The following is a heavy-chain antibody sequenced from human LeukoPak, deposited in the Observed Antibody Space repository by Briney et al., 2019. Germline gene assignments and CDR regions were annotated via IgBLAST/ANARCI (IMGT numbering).Heavy chain of an antibody. V-gene: IGHV5-51*01. CDR2: IYPADSDT. D-gene: IGHD3-10*01. CDR1: GYIFTSYW. Sequence: GESRQISCQGSGYIFTSYWIGWVRQLPGRGLEWMGIIYPADSDTRYSPSFQGQVTISADKSISTACLQWSSLEASDTAIYYCARFYGSGSYDLDYWGQGTLVTVSS. CDR3: ARFYGSGSYDLDY. J-gene: IGHJ4*02.